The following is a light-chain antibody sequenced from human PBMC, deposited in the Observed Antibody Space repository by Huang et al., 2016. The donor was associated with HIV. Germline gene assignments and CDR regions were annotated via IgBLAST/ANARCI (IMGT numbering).Light chain of an antibody. CDR2: WAS. Sequence: IVMTQSPDSLAVSLGERATINCKSSQNVLYNSNNKNYFAWYQQKPGQPPKLLINWASTRESGVPDRFSGSGYGTNFTLTISSLQAEDVAVYYCLQFYSTPTFGQGTRVEIK. V-gene: IGKV4-1*01. J-gene: IGKJ1*01. CDR1: QNVLYNSNNKNY. CDR3: LQFYSTPT.